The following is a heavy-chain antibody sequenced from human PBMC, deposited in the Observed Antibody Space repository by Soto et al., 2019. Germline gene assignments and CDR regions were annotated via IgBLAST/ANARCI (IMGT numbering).Heavy chain of an antibody. J-gene: IGHJ6*02. Sequence: ASVKVSCKASGYTFTSYGISWGRQAPGQGLEWMGWISAYNGNTNYAQKLQGRVTMTTDTSTSTAYMELRSLRSDDTAVYYCARDVRDYSGSFYGMDVWGQGTTVTVSS. CDR2: ISAYNGNT. CDR1: GYTFTSYG. CDR3: ARDVRDYSGSFYGMDV. V-gene: IGHV1-18*01. D-gene: IGHD1-26*01.